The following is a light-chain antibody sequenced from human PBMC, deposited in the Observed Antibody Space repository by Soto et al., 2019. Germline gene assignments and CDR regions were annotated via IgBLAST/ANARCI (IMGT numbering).Light chain of an antibody. Sequence: SVLTQTASVSGSPGQSISISCTGPSSDVGGYNYVSWYQHQPGKAPKLVIFDVSGRPSGISNRFSGSKSGNTASLTISGLRPEDEADYYCSSYTDFNLYVFGTGTKVTVL. CDR3: SSYTDFNLYV. CDR1: SSDVGGYNY. V-gene: IGLV2-14*03. J-gene: IGLJ1*01. CDR2: DVS.